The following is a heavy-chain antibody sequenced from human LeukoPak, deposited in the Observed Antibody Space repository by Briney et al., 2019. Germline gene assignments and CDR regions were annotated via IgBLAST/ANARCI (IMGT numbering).Heavy chain of an antibody. J-gene: IGHJ4*02. CDR1: GGTFSSYA. Sequence: SVHVSCKASGGTFSSYAISWVRPAPRQGLAWMGGIIPIFGTANYAQKFQGRVTITTDESTSTAYMEVSSLRSEDTAVYYCAAEVVVAATLQLGYWGQGTLVTVSS. V-gene: IGHV1-69*05. CDR3: AAEVVVAATLQLGY. CDR2: IIPIFGTA. D-gene: IGHD2-15*01.